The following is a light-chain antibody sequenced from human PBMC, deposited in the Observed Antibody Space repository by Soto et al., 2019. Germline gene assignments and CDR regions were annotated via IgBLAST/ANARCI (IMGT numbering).Light chain of an antibody. V-gene: IGKV1-39*01. CDR1: QPIGTS. J-gene: IGKJ1*01. CDR2: AAT. CDR3: QQGYNTFWT. Sequence: DIQMTQSPSSLSAFVGESVTVTCRASQPIGTSLHWYQQKAGKAPKVLISAATKLQSGVPSRFSGSGSWTDFTLTISNLQPEDSATYYCQQGYNTFWTFGRGTKVELK.